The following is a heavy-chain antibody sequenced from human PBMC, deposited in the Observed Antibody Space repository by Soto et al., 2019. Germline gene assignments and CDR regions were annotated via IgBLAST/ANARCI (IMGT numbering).Heavy chain of an antibody. D-gene: IGHD2-2*01. Sequence: PGESLKISCKGSGYNFNNYWISWVRQVPGKGLEWMGRIDPSDSYIDYSPSFRGHVTMSADKSITTAYLQWSSLKASDTAMYYCARLSVLPAAKNDYWGQGTLVTVSS. V-gene: IGHV5-10-1*01. CDR1: GYNFNNYW. J-gene: IGHJ4*02. CDR2: IDPSDSYI. CDR3: ARLSVLPAAKNDY.